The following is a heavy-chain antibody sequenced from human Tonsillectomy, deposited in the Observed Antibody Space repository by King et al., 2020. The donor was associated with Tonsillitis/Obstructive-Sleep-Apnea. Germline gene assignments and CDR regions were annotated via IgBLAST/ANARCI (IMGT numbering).Heavy chain of an antibody. Sequence: VQLVESGGGVVQPGRSLRLSCAASGFTFISYGMHWVRQAPGKGLEWVAVISYDGSNKYYADSVKGRFTISRDNSKNTLYLQMNSLRAEDTAVYYCAKAAGSSTSLVQLRYFDWFDYWGQGTLVTVSS. V-gene: IGHV3-30*18. J-gene: IGHJ4*02. CDR3: AKAAGSSTSLVQLRYFDWFDY. CDR2: ISYDGSNK. D-gene: IGHD3-9*01. CDR1: GFTFISYG.